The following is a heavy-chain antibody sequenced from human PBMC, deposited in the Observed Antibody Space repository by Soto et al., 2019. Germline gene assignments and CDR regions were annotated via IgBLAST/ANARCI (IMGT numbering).Heavy chain of an antibody. D-gene: IGHD1-1*01. V-gene: IGHV3-30-3*01. CDR2: ISYDGYNK. Sequence: QVQLVESGGGVVQPGRSLRVSCAASGFTFSSYAMHWVRQAPGKGLEWVAIISYDGYNKYYADSVKGRFTISRDNSKNTLYLQMNSLRAEDTAVYYCARDPNGAADYWGQGTLVTVSS. J-gene: IGHJ4*02. CDR3: ARDPNGAADY. CDR1: GFTFSSYA.